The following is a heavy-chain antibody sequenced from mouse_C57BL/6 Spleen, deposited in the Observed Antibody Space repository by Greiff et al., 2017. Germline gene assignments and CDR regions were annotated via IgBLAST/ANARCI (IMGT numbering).Heavy chain of an antibody. J-gene: IGHJ1*03. V-gene: IGHV1-4*01. CDR2: INPSSGYT. CDR3: ARRASWGYFGV. CDR1: GYTFTSYT. D-gene: IGHD6-1*01. Sequence: VQLQQSGAELARPGASVKMSCKASGYTFTSYTMHWVKQRPGQGLEWIGYINPSSGYTKYNQKFKDKATLTADKSSSTAYMQLSSLTSEDSAVYYCARRASWGYFGVWGTGTTVTASS.